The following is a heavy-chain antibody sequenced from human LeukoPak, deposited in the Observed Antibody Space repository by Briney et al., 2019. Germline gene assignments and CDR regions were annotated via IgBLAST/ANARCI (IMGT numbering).Heavy chain of an antibody. V-gene: IGHV3-7*01. CDR2: IKKDGTEK. CDR1: GFTFSSYW. J-gene: IGHJ6*04. CDR3: AELGITMIGGV. D-gene: IGHD3-10*02. Sequence: GGSLRLSCAASGFTFSSYWMSWVRQAPGKGLEWVANIKKDGTEKKYVDSVKGRFTISRDNAKNSLYLQMNSLRAEDTAVYYCAELGITMIGGVWGKGTTVTISS.